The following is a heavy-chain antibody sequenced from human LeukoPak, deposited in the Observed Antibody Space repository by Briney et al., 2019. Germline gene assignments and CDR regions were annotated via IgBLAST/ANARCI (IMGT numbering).Heavy chain of an antibody. CDR3: ARVPGSYSGGIFDY. V-gene: IGHV1-18*01. CDR1: GYTFTSYG. CDR2: ISAYNGNT. J-gene: IGHJ4*02. D-gene: IGHD1-26*01. Sequence: GASVKVSCKASGYTFTSYGISWVRQAPGQGLEWMGWISAYNGNTNYAQKLQGRVTMTTDTSTSTAYMELRSLRSEDTAVYYCARVPGSYSGGIFDYWGQGTLVTVSS.